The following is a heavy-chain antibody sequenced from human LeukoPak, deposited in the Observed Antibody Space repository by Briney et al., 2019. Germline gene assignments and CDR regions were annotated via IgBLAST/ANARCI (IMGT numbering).Heavy chain of an antibody. Sequence: GESLKISCKGSGYTFTNYWIGWVRQMPGKGLEWMGIIYPIDSDTRYSPSFRGQVTISADKSISTAYLQWSSLKASDTAMYYCARAISPGRYSWNYWGQGTLVTVSS. V-gene: IGHV5-51*01. J-gene: IGHJ4*02. CDR2: IYPIDSDT. D-gene: IGHD2-2*02. CDR1: GYTFTNYW. CDR3: ARAISPGRYSWNY.